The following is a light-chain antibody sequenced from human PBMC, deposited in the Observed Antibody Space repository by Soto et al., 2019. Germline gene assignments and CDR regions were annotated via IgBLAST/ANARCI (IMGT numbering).Light chain of an antibody. CDR2: EGI. V-gene: IGLV2-23*01. CDR3: SSYSGSSTDV. Sequence: QSALTQPASVSGSPEQSITISSTGTSSDVGSYNLVSWYQQHPDKAPKLLIYEGIKRPSGVSDRFSGSKSGNTASLTISVLQAEDEADYYCSSYSGSSTDVFGTGTKDTVL. J-gene: IGLJ1*01. CDR1: SSDVGSYNL.